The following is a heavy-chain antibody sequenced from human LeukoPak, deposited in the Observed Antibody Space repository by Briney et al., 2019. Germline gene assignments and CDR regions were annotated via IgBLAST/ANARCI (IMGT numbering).Heavy chain of an antibody. Sequence: PGGSLRLSCAAPGFTFSSYSMNWVRQAPGKGLEWVSSISSSSSYIYYADSVKGRFTISRDNAKNSLYLQMNSLRAEDTAVYYCASAGATDYYYYMDVWGKGTTVTVSS. CDR3: ASAGATDYYYYMDV. CDR2: ISSSSSYI. CDR1: GFTFSSYS. J-gene: IGHJ6*03. V-gene: IGHV3-21*01. D-gene: IGHD1-26*01.